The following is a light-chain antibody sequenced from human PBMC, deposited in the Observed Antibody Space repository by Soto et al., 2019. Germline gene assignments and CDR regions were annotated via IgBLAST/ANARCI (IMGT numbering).Light chain of an antibody. V-gene: IGKV3-20*01. CDR1: QSVSSSY. Sequence: EIVLTQSPGTLSLSPGERATLSCRASQSVSSSYLAWYQQKPGQAPRLLIYGASSRATGIPDRFSGSGSGTDFTLTISRLXPEDFAVYYCQQYGSXLWTFGQGTKVEIK. CDR2: GAS. J-gene: IGKJ1*01. CDR3: QQYGSXLWT.